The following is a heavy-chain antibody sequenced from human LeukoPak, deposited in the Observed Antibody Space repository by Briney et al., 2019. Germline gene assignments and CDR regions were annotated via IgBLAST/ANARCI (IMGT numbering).Heavy chain of an antibody. J-gene: IGHJ3*02. V-gene: IGHV1-2*02. Sequence: ASVKISCKASGYTFTSYAMHWVRQAPGQGLEWMGWINPNSGGTNYAEKFQGRVTMTRDTSISTAYMELSRLRSDDTHLYYCARSETFDYDSSGYCGAFDIWGQGTMVTVSS. D-gene: IGHD3-22*01. CDR2: INPNSGGT. CDR3: ARSETFDYDSSGYCGAFDI. CDR1: GYTFTSYA.